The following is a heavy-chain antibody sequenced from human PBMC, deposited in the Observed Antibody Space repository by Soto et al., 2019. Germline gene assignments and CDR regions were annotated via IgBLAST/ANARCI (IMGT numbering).Heavy chain of an antibody. CDR1: GGSFSGYY. D-gene: IGHD2-15*01. CDR3: ARGYCSGGSCYSSFDY. V-gene: IGHV4-34*01. J-gene: IGHJ4*02. Sequence: PSETLSLTCAVYGGSFSGYYWSWIRQPPGKGLEWIGKINHSGSTNYNPSLKSRVTISVDTSKNQFSLKLSSVTAADTAVYYCARGYCSGGSCYSSFDYWGQGTLVTVSS. CDR2: INHSGST.